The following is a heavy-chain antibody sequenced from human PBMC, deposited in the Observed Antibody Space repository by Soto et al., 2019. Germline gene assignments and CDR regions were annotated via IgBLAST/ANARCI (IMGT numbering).Heavy chain of an antibody. CDR3: ANDLDWDVRRSPGSVDY. CDR1: GFTFSSYG. V-gene: IGHV3-30*18. D-gene: IGHD3-9*01. CDR2: ISYDGSNK. J-gene: IGHJ4*02. Sequence: QVQLVESGGGVVQPGRSLRLSCAASGFTFSSYGMHWVRQAPGKGLEWVAVISYDGSNKYYADSVKGRFTISRDNSKNTLYLQMLSLRAEDTAVYYCANDLDWDVRRSPGSVDYWGQGTLVTVSS.